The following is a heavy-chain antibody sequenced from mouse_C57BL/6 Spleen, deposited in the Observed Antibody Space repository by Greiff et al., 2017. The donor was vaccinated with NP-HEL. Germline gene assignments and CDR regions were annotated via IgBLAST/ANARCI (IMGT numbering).Heavy chain of an antibody. V-gene: IGHV1-53*01. CDR1: GYTFTSYW. CDR3: ARSDGYYVGYAMDY. Sequence: VQLQQPVTELVKPGASVKLSCKASGYTFTSYWMHWVKQRPGQGLEWIGNINPSNGGTNSNEKFKSKATLTVDKSSSTATRQLSSLTSEDTAVYYCARSDGYYVGYAMDYWGQGTSVTVSS. D-gene: IGHD2-3*01. CDR2: INPSNGGT. J-gene: IGHJ4*01.